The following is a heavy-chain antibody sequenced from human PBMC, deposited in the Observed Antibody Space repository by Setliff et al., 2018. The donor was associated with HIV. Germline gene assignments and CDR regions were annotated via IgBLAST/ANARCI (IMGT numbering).Heavy chain of an antibody. V-gene: IGHV1-8*01. CDR2: MNPNSGNT. J-gene: IGHJ3*02. Sequence: ASVKVSCKASGYTFTSYDINWVRQATGQGLEWMGWMNPNSGNTGYAQKFQGRVTMTRDTSTSTVYMELNSLRSEDTAVYYCARVHDGTTTGAFDIWGQGTLVTVSS. D-gene: IGHD3-22*01. CDR3: ARVHDGTTTGAFDI. CDR1: GYTFTSYD.